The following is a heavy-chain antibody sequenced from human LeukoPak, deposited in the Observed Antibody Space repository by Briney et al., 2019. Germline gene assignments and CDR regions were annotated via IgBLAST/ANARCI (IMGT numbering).Heavy chain of an antibody. CDR2: ISSSSSYI. CDR3: ARGRVVPAAMYDY. V-gene: IGHV3-21*01. J-gene: IGHJ4*02. CDR1: GFTFSSYS. D-gene: IGHD2-2*01. Sequence: GGSLRLSCAASGFTFSSYSMNWVRQAPGKGLEWVSSISSSSSYIYYADSVKGRFTISRDNAKNSLYLQMNSLRAEDTAVYYCARGRVVPAAMYDYWGQGTLVTVSS.